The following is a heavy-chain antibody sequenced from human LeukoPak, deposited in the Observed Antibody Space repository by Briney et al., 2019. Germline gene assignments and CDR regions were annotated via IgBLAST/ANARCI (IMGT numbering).Heavy chain of an antibody. Sequence: PSETLSLSCAVHGGSFSGYYWSWIRQPPGKGLEWIGDINNTGSTKYNPSLTSRVTISVDTSKNQFSLKLSSVTAAHRAVYYCARSAPSLLLWFGEFFSPRFYYFDYWGQGTLVTVSS. CDR1: GGSFSGYY. J-gene: IGHJ4*02. CDR2: INNTGST. V-gene: IGHV4-34*01. D-gene: IGHD3-10*01. CDR3: ARSAPSLLLWFGEFFSPRFYYFDY.